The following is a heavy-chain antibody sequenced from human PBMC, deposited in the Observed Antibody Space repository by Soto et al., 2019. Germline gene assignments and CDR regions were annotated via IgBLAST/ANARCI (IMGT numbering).Heavy chain of an antibody. CDR2: IWYDGSNK. V-gene: IGHV3-33*08. D-gene: IGHD2-2*02. Sequence: GGSLRLSCAASGFTFSDYYMTWIRQAPGKGLEWVAVIWYDGSNKYYADSVKGRFTISRDNSKNTLYLQMNSLRAEDTAVYYCARDTYTLFSRGYLQHRGQGTLVTVSS. CDR3: ARDTYTLFSRGYLQH. J-gene: IGHJ1*01. CDR1: GFTFSDYY.